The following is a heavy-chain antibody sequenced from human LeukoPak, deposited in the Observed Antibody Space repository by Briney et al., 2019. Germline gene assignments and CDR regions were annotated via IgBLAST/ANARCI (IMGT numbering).Heavy chain of an antibody. V-gene: IGHV3-23*01. CDR3: ATLRGVGASFDY. CDR1: GFTFSSYA. Sequence: GGSLRLSCAASGFTFSSYAMSWVRQAPGKGLEWVSAISGSGGSIYYADSVKGRFTISRDNSKNTLYLQMNSLRAEDTAVYYCATLRGVGASFDYWGQGTLVTVSS. CDR2: ISGSGGSI. D-gene: IGHD1-26*01. J-gene: IGHJ4*02.